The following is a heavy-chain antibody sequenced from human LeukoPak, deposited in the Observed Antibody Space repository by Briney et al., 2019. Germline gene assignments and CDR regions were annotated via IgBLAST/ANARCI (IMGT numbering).Heavy chain of an antibody. V-gene: IGHV4-61*02. D-gene: IGHD4-23*01. CDR1: GGSISSGSYS. CDR3: AREDYGGNFWFDP. J-gene: IGHJ5*02. Sequence: SETLSLTCTVSGGSISSGSYSWSWIRQPAGKGLEWIGRIYTSGSTNYNPSLKSRVTISVDTSKNQFSLKLSSVTAADTAVYYCAREDYGGNFWFDPWGQGTLVTVSS. CDR2: IYTSGST.